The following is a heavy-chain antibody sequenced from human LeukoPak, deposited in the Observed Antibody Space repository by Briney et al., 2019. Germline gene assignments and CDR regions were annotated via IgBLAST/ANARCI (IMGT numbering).Heavy chain of an antibody. CDR1: GFSVSNNY. V-gene: IGHV3-53*01. D-gene: IGHD3-3*01. CDR2: IYGDGRT. J-gene: IGHJ4*02. CDR3: ARGRGLGVVSPYFDY. Sequence: GGSLRLSCVVSGFSVSNNYIIWVRQAPGNGLERVSVIYGDGRTSHSASVRGRFTISRDDSKNIVSLQMNNLRAEDTAVYYCARGRGLGVVSPYFDYWGQGTLVTVSS.